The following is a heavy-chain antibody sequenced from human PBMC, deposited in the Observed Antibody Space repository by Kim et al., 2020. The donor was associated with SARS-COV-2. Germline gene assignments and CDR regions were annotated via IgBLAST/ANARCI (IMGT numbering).Heavy chain of an antibody. J-gene: IGHJ4*02. V-gene: IGHV5-51*01. D-gene: IGHD3-10*01. CDR3: ARSMGHYYGSGSYNSPVTAINY. Sequence: GESLKISCKGSGYSFTNYWIGWVRQMPGKGLEWMGIIYPGDSDTRYSPSFQGQVTISADKSISTAYLQWSSLKASDAAIYYCARSMGHYYGSGSYNSPVTAINYWGQGTLVTVSS. CDR1: GYSFTNYW. CDR2: IYPGDSDT.